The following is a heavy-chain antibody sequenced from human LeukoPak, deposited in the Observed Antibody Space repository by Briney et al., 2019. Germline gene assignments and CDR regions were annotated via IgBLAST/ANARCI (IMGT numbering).Heavy chain of an antibody. CDR1: GYTFTGYY. Sequence: ASVKVSCKVSGYTFTGYYLHWLRQAPGQGLEWMGRINPSSGGTNYAQKFQGRVTMTRDTSTSTVYMELSSLRSEDTAVYYCARDSFGSFDPWGQGTLVTVSS. D-gene: IGHD2-15*01. CDR3: ARDSFGSFDP. CDR2: INPSSGGT. J-gene: IGHJ5*02. V-gene: IGHV1-2*06.